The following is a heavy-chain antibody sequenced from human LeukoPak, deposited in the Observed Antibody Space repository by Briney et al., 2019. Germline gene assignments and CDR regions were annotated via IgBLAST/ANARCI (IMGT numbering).Heavy chain of an antibody. D-gene: IGHD3-10*01. J-gene: IGHJ4*02. Sequence: PSETLSLTCTVSGGSISSSSYYWGWIRQPPGKGLEWIGSIYYSGSTYYNPPLKSRVTISVDTSKNQFSLKLSSVTAADTAVYYCARQRLYYGSGSYTFDYWGQGTLVTVSS. CDR2: IYYSGST. CDR1: GGSISSSSYY. CDR3: ARQRLYYGSGSYTFDY. V-gene: IGHV4-39*01.